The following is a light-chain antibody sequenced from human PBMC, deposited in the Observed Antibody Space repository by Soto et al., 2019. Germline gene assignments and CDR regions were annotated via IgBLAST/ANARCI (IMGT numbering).Light chain of an antibody. Sequence: QSALTQPASVSGSPGQSITISCTGTTSDVGAYNLVSWYQQHPGKAPKLMIYDVNVRPSGVSNRFSGSKSGTTASLTISGRQAEDEADYYCSSYTTRSTLDYVFGTGTKVTVL. V-gene: IGLV2-14*03. CDR1: TSDVGAYNL. CDR2: DVN. CDR3: SSYTTRSTLDYV. J-gene: IGLJ1*01.